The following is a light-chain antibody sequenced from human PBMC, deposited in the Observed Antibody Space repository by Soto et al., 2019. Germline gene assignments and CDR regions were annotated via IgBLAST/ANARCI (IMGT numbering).Light chain of an antibody. V-gene: IGKV3-15*01. CDR1: QSVGSSY. Sequence: VLTQSPGTLSLSPGERATLSCRASQSVGSSYLAWYQQKPGQAPRVLIYGASTRATGIPARFSGSGSGTEFTLTISSLQSEDFAVYYCQQYNNWPTFGQGTKVDI. CDR2: GAS. CDR3: QQYNNWPT. J-gene: IGKJ1*01.